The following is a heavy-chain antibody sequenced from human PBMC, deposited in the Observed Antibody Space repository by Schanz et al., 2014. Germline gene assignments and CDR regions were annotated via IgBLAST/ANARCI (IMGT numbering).Heavy chain of an antibody. D-gene: IGHD6-19*01. CDR3: ARDLISSGWYG. Sequence: QVQLVDSGGGLVKPGGSLRLSCAASGFTFSDYYMSWFRQAPGKGLEWVSYISGSSSTIYYADSVKGRFTISRDNAKNSLYLQMNSLRVEDTAVYYCARDLISSGWYGWGQGTLVTVSS. CDR1: GFTFSDYY. CDR2: ISGSSSTI. J-gene: IGHJ4*02. V-gene: IGHV3-11*01.